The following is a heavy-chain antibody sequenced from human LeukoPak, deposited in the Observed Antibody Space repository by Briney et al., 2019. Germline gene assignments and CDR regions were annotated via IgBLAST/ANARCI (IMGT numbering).Heavy chain of an antibody. V-gene: IGHV1-69*05. J-gene: IGHJ4*02. CDR1: GGTFSSYA. CDR3: ARDHWRGATRGFDY. CDR2: IIPLFGTA. D-gene: IGHD1-26*01. Sequence: ASVKVSCKASGGTFSSYAISWVRQAPGQGLEWMGGIIPLFGTANYAKKFQGRVTITTDESTSTAYMELSSLRSEDTAVYYCARDHWRGATRGFDYWGQGTLVTVSS.